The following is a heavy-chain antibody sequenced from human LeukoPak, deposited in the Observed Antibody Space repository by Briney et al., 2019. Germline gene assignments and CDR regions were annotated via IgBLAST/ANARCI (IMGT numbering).Heavy chain of an antibody. Sequence: SGGSLRLSGTASGFNFSGYAMSWVRPAPGKGLEWVSAISGSGGSTYYADSVKGRFTISRDNSKDTLYMQLNSPRAEDTAVYFCAKGQTTVMAFDVWGQGTMVSVSS. CDR2: ISGSGGST. D-gene: IGHD4-17*01. CDR1: GFNFSGYA. CDR3: AKGQTTVMAFDV. J-gene: IGHJ3*01. V-gene: IGHV3-23*01.